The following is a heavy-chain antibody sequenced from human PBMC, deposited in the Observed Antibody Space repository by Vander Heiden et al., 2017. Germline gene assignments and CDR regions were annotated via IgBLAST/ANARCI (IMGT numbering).Heavy chain of an antibody. D-gene: IGHD6-19*01. Sequence: QPQLQESGPGRVKPSETLSLTCTVSGDSISRSDYYWAWNRQPPGKGLEWMVNICKNGNTFYNPSLKSRIAISVNTSKKQFTLKLSSVTAADTAVYYCARQAYGSGWPADYWGQGAHVTVSS. CDR3: ARQAYGSGWPADY. CDR2: ICKNGNT. V-gene: IGHV4-39*01. CDR1: GDSISRSDYY. J-gene: IGHJ4*02.